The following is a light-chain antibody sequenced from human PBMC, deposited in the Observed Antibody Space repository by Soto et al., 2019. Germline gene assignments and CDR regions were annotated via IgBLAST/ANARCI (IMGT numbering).Light chain of an antibody. CDR1: QSLNNNY. CDR3: QQYVYSPRALT. Sequence: EIVLTQSPGTLSLSPGERTTLSCRASQSLNNNYLAWYQHKPGQAPRLLIYGASTRAPGISDRFSGSGSGTDFTLTIRRLEPEDFAVYYCQQYVYSPRALTFGGGTKVEIK. CDR2: GAS. J-gene: IGKJ4*01. V-gene: IGKV3-20*01.